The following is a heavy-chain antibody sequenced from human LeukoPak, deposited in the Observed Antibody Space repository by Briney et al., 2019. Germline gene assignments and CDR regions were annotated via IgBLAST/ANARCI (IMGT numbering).Heavy chain of an antibody. V-gene: IGHV1-18*01. CDR3: ARDWSYDSSGYYGRTFDY. J-gene: IGHJ4*02. Sequence: GASVKVSCKASGYTFTSYGTSWVRQAPGQGLEWMGWISAYNGNTNYAQKLQGRVTMTTDTSTSTAYMELRSLRSDDTAVYYCARDWSYDSSGYYGRTFDYWGQGTLVTVSS. D-gene: IGHD3-22*01. CDR1: GYTFTSYG. CDR2: ISAYNGNT.